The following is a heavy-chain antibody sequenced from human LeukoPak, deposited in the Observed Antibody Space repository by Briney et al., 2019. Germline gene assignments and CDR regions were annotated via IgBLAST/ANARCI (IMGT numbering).Heavy chain of an antibody. CDR2: IKRDGSEK. V-gene: IGHV3-7*01. J-gene: IGHJ4*02. D-gene: IGHD6-19*01. Sequence: IKRDGSEKYYVDSVKGRFTISRDNAKNSLYLQMNSLTAEDTAVYYCARFLTAIAVAGLFDYWGQGTLVTVSS. CDR3: ARFLTAIAVAGLFDY.